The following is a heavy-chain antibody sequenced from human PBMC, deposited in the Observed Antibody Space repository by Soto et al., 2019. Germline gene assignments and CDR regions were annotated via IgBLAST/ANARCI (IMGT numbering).Heavy chain of an antibody. V-gene: IGHV6-1*01. Sequence: SQTLSLTCAISGDSVSSTSTAWSWIRQSPSRGLEWLGRTYYRSKWYSDYAVSVKSRITINPDTSKNQFSLQLNSVTPEDTAVYYCARGSYYSVCAWGKGTLVTVSS. CDR1: GDSVSSTSTA. D-gene: IGHD3-10*01. CDR2: TYYRSKWYS. CDR3: ARGSYYSVCA. J-gene: IGHJ4*02.